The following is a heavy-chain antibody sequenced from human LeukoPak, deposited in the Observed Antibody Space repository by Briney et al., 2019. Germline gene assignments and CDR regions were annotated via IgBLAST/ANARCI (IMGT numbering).Heavy chain of an antibody. CDR2: INSDGSST. D-gene: IGHD6-19*01. J-gene: IGHJ4*02. Sequence: GGSLRLSCAASGFTFSSYWMHWVRQAPGKGLEWVSHINSDGSSTSYADSVKGRFTISRDNSKNTLYLQMNSLRAEDTAIYYCAKTDNNGWYVDYWGQGTLVTVSS. CDR3: AKTDNNGWYVDY. V-gene: IGHV3-74*01. CDR1: GFTFSSYW.